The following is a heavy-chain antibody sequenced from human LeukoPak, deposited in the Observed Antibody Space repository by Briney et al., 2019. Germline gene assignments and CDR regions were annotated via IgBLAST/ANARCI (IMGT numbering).Heavy chain of an antibody. V-gene: IGHV3-23*01. D-gene: IGHD3-10*01. Sequence: GGSLRLSCATSGFTFSSYAMSWVRQAPGKGLEWVSAISGSGGSTYYADSVKGRFTISRDNSKNTLYQQMNSLRAEDTAVYYCARTYYYGSGSWNYFDYWGQGTLVTVSS. CDR2: ISGSGGST. CDR3: ARTYYYGSGSWNYFDY. J-gene: IGHJ4*02. CDR1: GFTFSSYA.